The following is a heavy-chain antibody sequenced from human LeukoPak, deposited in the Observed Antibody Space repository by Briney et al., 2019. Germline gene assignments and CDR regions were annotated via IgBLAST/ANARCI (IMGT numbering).Heavy chain of an antibody. CDR1: GSTLRSYA. CDR3: AKEGAAGTNRWFDP. Sequence: PGGSLRLSCAASGSTLRSYAVSWVRQAPGKGLEWVSSISGNGGSTYYGDSVKGRFAISRDDSKNTLYLQMNSLRAEDTAVYYCAKEGAAGTNRWFDPWGQGTLVTVSS. CDR2: ISGNGGST. J-gene: IGHJ5*02. V-gene: IGHV3-23*01. D-gene: IGHD6-13*01.